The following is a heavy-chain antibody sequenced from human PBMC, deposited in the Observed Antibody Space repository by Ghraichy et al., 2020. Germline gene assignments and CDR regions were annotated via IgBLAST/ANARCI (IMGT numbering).Heavy chain of an antibody. J-gene: IGHJ6*02. D-gene: IGHD3-10*01. Sequence: GGSLRLSCAASGFTFSSYSMNWVRQAPGKGLEWVSSISSSSSYIYYADSVKGRFTISRDNAKNSLYLQMNSLRAEDTAVYYCARGGVGLLWFGELSQSPSYYYYGMDVWGQGTTVTVSS. CDR3: ARGGVGLLWFGELSQSPSYYYYGMDV. V-gene: IGHV3-21*01. CDR2: ISSSSSYI. CDR1: GFTFSSYS.